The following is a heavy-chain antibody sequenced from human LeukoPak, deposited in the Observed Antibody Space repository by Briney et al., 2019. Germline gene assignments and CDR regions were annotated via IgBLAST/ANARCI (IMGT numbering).Heavy chain of an antibody. CDR3: ARDRRSGEDSNF. D-gene: IGHD2-15*01. J-gene: IGHJ4*02. V-gene: IGHV4-59*01. CDR2: IYYSGST. Sequence: PSETLSLTCTVSGGSIRSYYWSWIRQPPGKGLEWIGCIYYSGSTNYNPSLKSRVTISVDTSKYQIYLKLSSVTAADTAVYYCARDRRSGEDSNFWGQGTLVTVSS. CDR1: GGSIRSYY.